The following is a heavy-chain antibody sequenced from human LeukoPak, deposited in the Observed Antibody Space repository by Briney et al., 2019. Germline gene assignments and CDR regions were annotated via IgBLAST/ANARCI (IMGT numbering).Heavy chain of an antibody. Sequence: GESLKISCKGAGYIFISYWIGWVRQMPGKGLEGMGIIYPGDSDTIYSPSFQSQVTISADKSIRHAYLQWSSLKASDTAMYYCARLVTTYGMDVWGQGTTVTVSS. D-gene: IGHD4-11*01. CDR1: GYIFISYW. J-gene: IGHJ6*02. V-gene: IGHV5-51*01. CDR2: IYPGDSDT. CDR3: ARLVTTYGMDV.